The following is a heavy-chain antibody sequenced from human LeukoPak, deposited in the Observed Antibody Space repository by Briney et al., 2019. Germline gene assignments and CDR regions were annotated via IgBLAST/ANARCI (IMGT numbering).Heavy chain of an antibody. D-gene: IGHD6-6*01. CDR3: AKDLSDTIAVRYMDV. J-gene: IGHJ6*03. V-gene: IGHV3-30*02. CDR2: IRYDGSNK. Sequence: GGSLRLSCAASGFTFSSYGMHWVRQAPGKGLEWMAFIRYDGSNKYYADSVKGRFTISRDNSKNTLYLQMNSLRAEDTAVYYCAKDLSDTIAVRYMDVWGKGTTVTISS. CDR1: GFTFSSYG.